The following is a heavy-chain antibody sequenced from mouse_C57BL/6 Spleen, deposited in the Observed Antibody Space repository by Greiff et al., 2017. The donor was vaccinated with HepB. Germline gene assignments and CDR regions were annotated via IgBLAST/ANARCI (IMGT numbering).Heavy chain of an antibody. J-gene: IGHJ2*01. CDR1: GFTFTDYY. CDR3: ARYISNYYLDY. Sequence: EVQLVESGGGLVQPGGSLSLSCAASGFTFTDYYMSWVRQPPGKALEWLGFIRNKANGYTTEYSASVKGRFTISRDNSQSILYLQMNALRAEDSATYYCARYISNYYLDYWGQGTTLTVSS. V-gene: IGHV7-3*01. CDR2: IRNKANGYTT. D-gene: IGHD2-5*01.